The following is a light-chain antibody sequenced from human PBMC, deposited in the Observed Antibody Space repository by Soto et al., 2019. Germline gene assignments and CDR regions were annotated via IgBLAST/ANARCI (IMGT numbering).Light chain of an antibody. CDR1: QDINNY. J-gene: IGKJ1*01. CDR3: QKYNGSPPWT. CDR2: AAS. Sequence: DVQMTQSPSSLSASVGDRVTITCRASQDINNYLAWYQQKSGEVPKLLIYAASTLKFGVSSRFSGSGSGTEFTLTISSLQAEDVATYYCQKYNGSPPWTFGQGTKVEIQ. V-gene: IGKV1-27*01.